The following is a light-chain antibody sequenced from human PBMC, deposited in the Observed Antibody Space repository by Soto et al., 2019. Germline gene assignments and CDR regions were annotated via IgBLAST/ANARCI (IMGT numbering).Light chain of an antibody. CDR2: DAS. CDR1: QSISRW. Sequence: DIQMTQSPSTLSASVGDRVTITCRASQSISRWLAWYQQRPGKAPKILIFDASILVSGVPSRFSGSGSGTEFTLTISSLQPDDFATYYCQQYNSYLTWTFGQGTKVEVK. J-gene: IGKJ1*01. V-gene: IGKV1-5*01. CDR3: QQYNSYLTWT.